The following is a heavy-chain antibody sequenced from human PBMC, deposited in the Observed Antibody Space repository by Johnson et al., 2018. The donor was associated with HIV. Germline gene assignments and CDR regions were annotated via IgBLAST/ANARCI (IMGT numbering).Heavy chain of an antibody. CDR3: ARRMVVGYHAFDI. Sequence: QVQLVESGGGVVQPGRSLRLSCAASGFTFSSYGIHWVRQAPGKGLEWVAFIRYDGSNKDYIDSVRGRFTISRDNSKNSLYLQMNSLRAEDTAMYYCARRMVVGYHAFDIWGQGTMVIVSS. V-gene: IGHV3-33*08. CDR1: GFTFSSYG. J-gene: IGHJ3*02. D-gene: IGHD2-21*01. CDR2: IRYDGSNK.